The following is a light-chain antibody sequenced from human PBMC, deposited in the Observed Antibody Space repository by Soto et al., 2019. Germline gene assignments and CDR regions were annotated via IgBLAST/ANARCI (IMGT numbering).Light chain of an antibody. V-gene: IGKV1-39*01. CDR1: QNIKKY. CDR3: QQSFGTPLT. J-gene: IGKJ4*01. CDR2: TAS. Sequence: DIQMTQSPSSLSASVGDRVTITCRASQNIKKYLNWYQQKPGKAPNLLIYTASGLQVGLPSRFSGSGSGTDFTLTISSLQPEDSATYYCQQSFGTPLTFGGGTKVDIK.